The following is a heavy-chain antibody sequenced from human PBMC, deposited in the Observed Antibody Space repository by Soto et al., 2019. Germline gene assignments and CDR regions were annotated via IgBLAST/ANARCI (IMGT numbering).Heavy chain of an antibody. Sequence: GGSLRLSCAASGFTVDDYTMHWVRQAPGKGLEWVSLISWDGGSTYYADSVKGRFTISIDNSKNSLYLQMNSLRTEDTALYYCASETAELGSYSYYFDYWGQGTLVTVSS. CDR2: ISWDGGST. V-gene: IGHV3-43*01. CDR3: ASETAELGSYSYYFDY. CDR1: GFTVDDYT. D-gene: IGHD1-26*01. J-gene: IGHJ4*02.